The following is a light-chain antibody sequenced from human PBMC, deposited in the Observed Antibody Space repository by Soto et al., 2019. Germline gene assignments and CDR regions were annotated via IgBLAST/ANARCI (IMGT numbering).Light chain of an antibody. CDR1: QSVSSY. Sequence: IEMTQSPASLSSSLGERATISCWASQSVSSYLCWYQQKPGQAPRLLIYAASTRASGIPARFSVSGSGTEFTLTISSLNYEDFAFYYCQQYNNFPPTFGQGTKVDIK. J-gene: IGKJ1*01. CDR3: QQYNNFPPT. CDR2: AAS. V-gene: IGKV3-15*01.